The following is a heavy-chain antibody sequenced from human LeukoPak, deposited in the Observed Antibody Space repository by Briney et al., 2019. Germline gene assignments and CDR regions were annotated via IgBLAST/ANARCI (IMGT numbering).Heavy chain of an antibody. CDR1: GGSFNNYY. CDR2: INHSGST. CDR3: ARVGCSGGTCYSRDFDF. V-gene: IGHV4-34*01. J-gene: IGHJ4*02. Sequence: SETLSLTCAVYGGSFNNYYWSWIRQPPGKGLEWIGEINHSGSTDYNPSLKSRVTISVDTSKNQFSLNLISLTAADTAVYYCARVGCSGGTCYSRDFDFWGQGNLVTVSS. D-gene: IGHD2-15*01.